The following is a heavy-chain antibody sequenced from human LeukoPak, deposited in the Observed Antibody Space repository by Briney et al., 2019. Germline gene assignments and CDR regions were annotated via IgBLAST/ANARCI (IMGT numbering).Heavy chain of an antibody. Sequence: SVKVSCKASGGTLITHYISWVRQAPGQGLEWMGRIVPMVGIANCAQKFQGRVTITADRSTNTAYMEVSSLKFEDTAVYYCARHSSRGHYYDFDSWGQGALVTVSA. V-gene: IGHV1-69*02. CDR1: GGTLITHY. CDR3: ARHSSRGHYYDFDS. D-gene: IGHD3-22*01. CDR2: IVPMVGIA. J-gene: IGHJ4*02.